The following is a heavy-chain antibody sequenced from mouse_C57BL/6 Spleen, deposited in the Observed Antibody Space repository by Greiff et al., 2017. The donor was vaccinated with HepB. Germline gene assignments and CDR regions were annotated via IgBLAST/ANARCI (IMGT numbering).Heavy chain of an antibody. D-gene: IGHD2-4*01. J-gene: IGHJ4*01. V-gene: IGHV1-61*01. CDR3: ARHYDYDEDAMDY. CDR2: IYPSDSET. Sequence: LQQPGAELVRPGSSVKLSCKASGYTFTSYWMDWVKQRPGQGLEWIGNIYPSDSETHYNQKFKDKATLTVDKSSSTAYMQLSSLTSEDSAVYYCARHYDYDEDAMDYWGQGTSVTVSS. CDR1: GYTFTSYW.